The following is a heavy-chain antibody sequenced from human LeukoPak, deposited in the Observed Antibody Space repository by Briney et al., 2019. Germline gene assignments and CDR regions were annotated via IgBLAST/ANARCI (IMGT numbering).Heavy chain of an antibody. V-gene: IGHV1-69*02. CDR2: IIPILGIA. CDR1: GGTFSSYT. Sequence: SVKVSCKASGGTFSSYTISWVRQAPGQGLEWMGRIIPILGIANYAQKFQGRVTITADKSTSTAYMELSSLRSEDTAVYFCVRASLLRGLVGYYFDSWGQGTPVTVFS. CDR3: VRASLLRGLVGYYFDS. D-gene: IGHD3-16*02. J-gene: IGHJ4*02.